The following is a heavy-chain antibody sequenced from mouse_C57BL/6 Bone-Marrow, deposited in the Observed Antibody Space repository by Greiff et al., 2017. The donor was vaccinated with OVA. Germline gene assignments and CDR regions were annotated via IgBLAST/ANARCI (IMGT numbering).Heavy chain of an antibody. V-gene: IGHV1-42*01. D-gene: IGHD1-1*01. CDR2: INPSTGGT. CDR1: GYSFTGYY. Sequence: VQLKQSGPELVKPGASVKISCKASGYSFTGYYMNWVKQSPEKSLEWIGEINPSTGGTTYNQKFKAKATLTVDKSSSTAYMQLKSLTSEDSAVYYCASGDYYGSSYIAYWGQGTLVTVSA. J-gene: IGHJ3*01. CDR3: ASGDYYGSSYIAY.